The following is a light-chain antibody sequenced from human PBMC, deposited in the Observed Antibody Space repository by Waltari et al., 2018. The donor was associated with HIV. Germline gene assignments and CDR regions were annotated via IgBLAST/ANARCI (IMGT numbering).Light chain of an antibody. J-gene: IGLJ2*01. CDR2: KDD. Sequence: SYELTQPSSVSVSPGQTARITCSGDLLARTYIRWFQHKPGQAPLLIIYKDDVRPEGIPERFSGSSSGTTVTLTITGAQADDEADYYCYSATDDIQVFGGGTRLSVL. CDR3: YSATDDIQV. CDR1: LLARTY. V-gene: IGLV3-27*01.